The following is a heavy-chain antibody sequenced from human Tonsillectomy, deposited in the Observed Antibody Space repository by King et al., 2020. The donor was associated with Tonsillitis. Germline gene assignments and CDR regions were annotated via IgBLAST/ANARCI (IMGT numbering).Heavy chain of an antibody. CDR1: GFTFSSYW. V-gene: IGHV3-7*03. Sequence: VQLVESGGGLVQPGGSLRLSCAASGFTFSSYWMNWVRQAPGKGLEWVANINQDGSEKFYVDSVKGRFIISRDNAKNSLYLQMNSLRAEDTAVYYCAGVDFWTSDYWGQGTLVTVSS. D-gene: IGHD3/OR15-3a*01. CDR3: AGVDFWTSDY. J-gene: IGHJ4*02. CDR2: INQDGSEK.